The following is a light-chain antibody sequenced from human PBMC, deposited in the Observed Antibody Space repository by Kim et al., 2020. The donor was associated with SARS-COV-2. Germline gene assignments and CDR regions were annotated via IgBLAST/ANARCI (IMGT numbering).Light chain of an antibody. CDR1: ETVISNY. V-gene: IGKV3-20*01. CDR2: SAS. J-gene: IGKJ4*01. Sequence: EIVLTQSPGILSLSPGERATLSCRASETVISNYLAWYQHKPGQAPRLLIYSASRRATGIPDRFSGSGSGTDFTLTISRLEPEDFAVYYCNQCAGSPQPIGGGTKVDIK. CDR3: NQCAGSPQP.